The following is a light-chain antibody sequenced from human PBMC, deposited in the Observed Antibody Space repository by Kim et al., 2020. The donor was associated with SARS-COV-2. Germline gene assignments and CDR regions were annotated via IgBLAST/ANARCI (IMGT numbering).Light chain of an antibody. Sequence: ISPGPTASITCSGDKLVVKYACWYQLKPGQSPVLVIFQDNKRPSGIPERFSGSSSGNTATLTISGTQAMDEADYYCQAWDGSTVVFGGGTQLTVL. CDR1: KLVVKY. CDR3: QAWDGSTVV. J-gene: IGLJ2*01. V-gene: IGLV3-1*01. CDR2: QDN.